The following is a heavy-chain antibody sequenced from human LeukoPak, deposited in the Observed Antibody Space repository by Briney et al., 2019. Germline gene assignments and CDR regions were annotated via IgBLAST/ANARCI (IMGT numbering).Heavy chain of an antibody. Sequence: PGGSLRLSCAASGFTFDDYGMSWVRQAPGKGLEWVSGINWNGGSTGYADSVKGRFTISRDNAKNSLYLQMNSPRAEDTALYYCARAGGGYDYFDYWGQGTLVTVSS. D-gene: IGHD5-12*01. CDR3: ARAGGGYDYFDY. J-gene: IGHJ4*02. V-gene: IGHV3-20*04. CDR1: GFTFDDYG. CDR2: INWNGGST.